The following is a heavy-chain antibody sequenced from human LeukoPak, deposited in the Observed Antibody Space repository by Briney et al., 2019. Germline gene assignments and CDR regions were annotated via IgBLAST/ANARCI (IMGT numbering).Heavy chain of an antibody. D-gene: IGHD4-17*01. CDR3: ARNLGYGDYVLAY. CDR2: ISAYNGDT. Sequence: ASVKVSCKASGYTFTTFGISWVRQAPGQGLEWMAWISAYNGDTNYAQKFQGRVTMTTDTSTSTAYMELRRLRSDDTAVYYCARNLGYGDYVLAYWGQGTLVTVSS. J-gene: IGHJ4*02. CDR1: GYTFTTFG. V-gene: IGHV1-18*01.